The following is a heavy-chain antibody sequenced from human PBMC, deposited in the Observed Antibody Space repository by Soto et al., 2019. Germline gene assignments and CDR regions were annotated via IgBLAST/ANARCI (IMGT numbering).Heavy chain of an antibody. CDR3: ARAGYSYGYLDY. CDR2: INHSGST. V-gene: IGHV4-34*01. D-gene: IGHD5-18*01. J-gene: IGHJ4*02. Sequence: SETLSLTCAFYGGSFSGYYWSLIRQPPGKGLEWIGEINHSGSTNYNPSLKSRVTISVDTSKNQFSLKLSSVTAADTAVYYCARAGYSYGYLDYWGQGTLVTVSS. CDR1: GGSFSGYY.